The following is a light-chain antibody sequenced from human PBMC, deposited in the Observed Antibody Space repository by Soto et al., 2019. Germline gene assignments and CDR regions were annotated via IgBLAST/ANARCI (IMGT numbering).Light chain of an antibody. CDR1: QSVASRN. CDR2: GAS. CDR3: QHFGNSLWT. V-gene: IGKV3-20*01. Sequence: EIVLTQSPVTLSLSPGERATLSCRASQSVASRNLAWYQQKSGQAPRLLIYGASSRAIHTPDRFSGSGSGTDFTLTISGLEPEDFAVYYCQHFGNSLWTFGQGTKVDIK. J-gene: IGKJ1*01.